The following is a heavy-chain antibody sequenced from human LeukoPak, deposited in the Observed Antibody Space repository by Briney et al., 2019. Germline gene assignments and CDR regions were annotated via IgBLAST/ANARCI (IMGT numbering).Heavy chain of an antibody. CDR1: GFTFSSYA. V-gene: IGHV3-23*01. D-gene: IGHD6-13*01. J-gene: IGHJ4*02. Sequence: GGSLRLSCAASGFTFSSYAMSWVRQAPGKGLEWVSAISGSGGSTYYADSVKGRFTISRANSKNTLYLQMNSLRAEDTAVYYCAKDRSSWYWGPPDFDYWGQGTLVTVSS. CDR3: AKDRSSWYWGPPDFDY. CDR2: ISGSGGST.